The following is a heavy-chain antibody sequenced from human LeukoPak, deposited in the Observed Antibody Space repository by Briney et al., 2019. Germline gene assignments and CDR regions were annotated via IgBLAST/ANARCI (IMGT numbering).Heavy chain of an antibody. Sequence: PGGSLRLSCAASGFTFSNYEMNWVRQAPGKGLEWVSYISSSGTIIYYADSVKGRFTISRDNAKNSLYLQMNSLRAEDTAVYYCTRAVSGGRFYSDYRGQGTLVTVSS. V-gene: IGHV3-48*03. CDR2: ISSSGTII. CDR1: GFTFSNYE. D-gene: IGHD2-8*02. CDR3: TRAVSGGRFYSDY. J-gene: IGHJ4*02.